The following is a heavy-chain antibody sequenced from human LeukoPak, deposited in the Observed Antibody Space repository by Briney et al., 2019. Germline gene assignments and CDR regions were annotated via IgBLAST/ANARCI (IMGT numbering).Heavy chain of an antibody. J-gene: IGHJ4*02. V-gene: IGHV5-51*01. CDR2: IYLSDSDA. Sequence: GESLQISCKGSGYNSTSYWIAWVRQLPGKGLEWMGIIYLSDSDARYSPSFQGQVTMSADKSISTAYLQWSNLKASDTAIYYCARSGGSGWDEGFDYWCQGTLVTVSS. CDR3: ARSGGSGWDEGFDY. CDR1: GYNSTSYW. D-gene: IGHD6-19*01.